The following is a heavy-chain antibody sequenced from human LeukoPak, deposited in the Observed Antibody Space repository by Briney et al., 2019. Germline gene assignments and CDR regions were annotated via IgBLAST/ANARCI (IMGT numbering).Heavy chain of an antibody. D-gene: IGHD4-11*01. Sequence: ASVKVSCKASGYTFTGYYMHWVRQAPGQGLEWMGWINPNSGGTNYAQKFQGRVTMTRDTSIGTAYMELSRLGSDDTAVYYCARGGLPIYYYYMDVWGKGTTVTVSS. J-gene: IGHJ6*03. CDR2: INPNSGGT. V-gene: IGHV1-2*02. CDR1: GYTFTGYY. CDR3: ARGGLPIYYYYMDV.